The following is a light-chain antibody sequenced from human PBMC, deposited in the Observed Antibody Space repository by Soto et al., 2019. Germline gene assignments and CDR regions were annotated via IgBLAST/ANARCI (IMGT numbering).Light chain of an antibody. V-gene: IGKV3-15*01. CDR3: QQYNNWPRT. Sequence: EIAMTQSPATLSVSPGERATLSCRASQRVSSNLAWYQQKPGQAPRLLIYGASTRATGIPARFSGSGSGTEFTLTISSLQSEDFAVYYCQQYNNWPRTFGQGTKVDI. CDR2: GAS. J-gene: IGKJ1*01. CDR1: QRVSSN.